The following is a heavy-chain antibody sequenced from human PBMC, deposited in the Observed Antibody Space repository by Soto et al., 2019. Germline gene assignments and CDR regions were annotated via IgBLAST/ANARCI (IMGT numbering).Heavy chain of an antibody. V-gene: IGHV1-2*02. D-gene: IGHD5-12*01. CDR1: GYTFTGYY. Sequence: GASVKVSCKASGYTFTGYYIHWVRQAPGQGLEWMGWINPNNGDTNYAKKFQGRVSMTRDTSTSTAYMELSSLRFDDTAVYYCARHSGYDYVFDYWGQGTLVTVSS. J-gene: IGHJ4*02. CDR3: ARHSGYDYVFDY. CDR2: INPNNGDT.